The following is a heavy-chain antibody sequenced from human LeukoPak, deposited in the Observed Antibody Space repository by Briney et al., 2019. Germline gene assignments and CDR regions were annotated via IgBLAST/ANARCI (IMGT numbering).Heavy chain of an antibody. D-gene: IGHD3-22*01. CDR2: ISYDGSNK. Sequence: GGSLRLSCAASGFTFSSYAMHWVRQAPGKGLEWVAVISYDGSNKYYADSVKGRFTISRDNSKNTLYPQMNSLRAEDTAVYYCARSPQYYDSSGYYPNYFDYWGQGTLVTVSS. V-gene: IGHV3-30-3*01. J-gene: IGHJ4*02. CDR1: GFTFSSYA. CDR3: ARSPQYYDSSGYYPNYFDY.